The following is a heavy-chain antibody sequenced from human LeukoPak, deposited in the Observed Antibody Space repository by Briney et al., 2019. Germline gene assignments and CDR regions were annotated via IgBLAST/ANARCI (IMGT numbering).Heavy chain of an antibody. V-gene: IGHV4-4*07. CDR2: IYSSGST. CDR1: GDSISSFY. Sequence: PSETLSLTCTASGDSISSFYWRWIRQPAGKGLEWIGRIYSSGSTNYNPSLESRVTMSVDTSKNQLSLKLSSVTAADTAVYYCARDVVAAAGTWDYWGQGTLVTVSS. CDR3: ARDVVAAAGTWDY. J-gene: IGHJ4*02. D-gene: IGHD6-13*01.